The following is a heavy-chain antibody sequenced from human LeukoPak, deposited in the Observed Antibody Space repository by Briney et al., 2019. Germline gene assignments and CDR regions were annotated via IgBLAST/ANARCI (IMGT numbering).Heavy chain of an antibody. V-gene: IGHV3-74*03. CDR3: ARGGSGNFYY. CDR1: GFIFSGYW. CDR2: IGSDGGST. D-gene: IGHD1-26*01. Sequence: PGGSLRLSCTASGFIFSGYWMNWVRQAPGKGLVWVSRIGSDGGSTTYADSVKGRFTISRDNAKNTLYLQMTSLRAEDTAVYYCARGGSGNFYYWGQGTLVTVSS. J-gene: IGHJ4*02.